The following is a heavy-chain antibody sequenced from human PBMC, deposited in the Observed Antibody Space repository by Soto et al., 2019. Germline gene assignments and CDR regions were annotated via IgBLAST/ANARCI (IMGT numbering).Heavy chain of an antibody. J-gene: IGHJ4*02. V-gene: IGHV2-5*02. CDR1: GFSLTTDRVG. D-gene: IGHD1-26*01. CDR3: AHSYGGRSLY. Sequence: QITLKESGPTLVKPTQTLTLTCTFSGFSLTTDRVGVGWIRQPPGEALEWLAVIYWDDSKTYRPSLESRLTITKDTSNSQVALTMTNMGSRDTATYYCAHSYGGRSLYWGQGTLVTVSS. CDR2: IYWDDSK.